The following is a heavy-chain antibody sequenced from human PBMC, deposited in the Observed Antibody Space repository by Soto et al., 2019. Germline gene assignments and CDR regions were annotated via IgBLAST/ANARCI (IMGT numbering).Heavy chain of an antibody. J-gene: IGHJ5*01. Sequence: EVQLVESGGGLVKPGGSLRLSCAASGFTFSSYSMNWVRQAPGKGLEWVSSISSSSSYVYYADSVKGRFTISRDNAKNSLYLQMNSLTAEDTAVYSCARDRHETTALARYNWFESWGQGTLVTVSS. V-gene: IGHV3-21*01. D-gene: IGHD1-1*01. CDR2: ISSSSSYV. CDR1: GFTFSSYS. CDR3: ARDRHETTALARYNWFES.